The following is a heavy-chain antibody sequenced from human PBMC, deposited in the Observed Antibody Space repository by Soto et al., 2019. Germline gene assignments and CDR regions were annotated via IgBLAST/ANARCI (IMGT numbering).Heavy chain of an antibody. CDR2: IWYDGSNK. J-gene: IGHJ6*02. CDR1: GFTFSSYG. V-gene: IGHV3-33*01. D-gene: IGHD6-19*01. Sequence: QVQLVESGGGVVQPGRSLRLSCAASGFTFSSYGMHWVRQAPGKGLEWVAVIWYDGSNKYYADSVKGRFTISRDNSKNTLYLQMNSLRAEDTDVYYCARDRVYSSGWYEDYYYGMDVWGQGTTVTVSS. CDR3: ARDRVYSSGWYEDYYYGMDV.